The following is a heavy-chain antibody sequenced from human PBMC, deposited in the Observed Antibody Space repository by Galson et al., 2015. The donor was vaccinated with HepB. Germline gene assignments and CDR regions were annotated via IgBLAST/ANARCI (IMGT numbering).Heavy chain of an antibody. Sequence: SLRLSCAASGFTFRYYAMSWVRQAPGKGLEWVSAITPSGDNTYSADSMKGRFTISRDNSQNTLFLQMNSLRADDTAVYYCTTNWYFDLWGRGTLVTV. J-gene: IGHJ2*01. D-gene: IGHD1-14*01. CDR1: GFTFRYYA. CDR2: ITPSGDNT. V-gene: IGHV3-23*01. CDR3: TTNWYFDL.